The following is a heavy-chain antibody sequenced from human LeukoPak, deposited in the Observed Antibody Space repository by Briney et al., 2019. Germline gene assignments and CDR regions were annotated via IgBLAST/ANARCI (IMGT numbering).Heavy chain of an antibody. D-gene: IGHD3-22*01. J-gene: IGHJ4*02. CDR3: AKGRYYYDSSADFDY. Sequence: GGSLRLSCAASGFTFSSYGMYWVRQAPGKGLEWVAFIRYDGSNKYYADSVKGRFTISRDNSKNTLYLQMNSLRADDTAVYYCAKGRYYYDSSADFDYWGQGTLVTVSS. CDR2: IRYDGSNK. V-gene: IGHV3-30*02. CDR1: GFTFSSYG.